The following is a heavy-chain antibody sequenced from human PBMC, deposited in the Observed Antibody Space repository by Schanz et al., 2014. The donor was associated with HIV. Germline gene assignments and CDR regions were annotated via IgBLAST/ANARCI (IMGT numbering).Heavy chain of an antibody. CDR2: ISFDGSNK. CDR1: GFTFSSYG. Sequence: QVQLVESGGGVVQPGRSLRLSCAASGFTFSSYGMHWVRQAPGKGLEWVAIISFDGSNKYYADSVKGRFTISRDNSKNTLYLQMNSLRAEDTAVYYCAQDRDVLTGYPAHWGQGTLVTVSS. CDR3: AQDRDVLTGYPAH. V-gene: IGHV3-30*18. J-gene: IGHJ4*02. D-gene: IGHD3-9*01.